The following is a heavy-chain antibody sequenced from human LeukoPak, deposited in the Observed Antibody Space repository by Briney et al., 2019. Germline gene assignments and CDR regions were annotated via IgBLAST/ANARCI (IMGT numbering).Heavy chain of an antibody. J-gene: IGHJ4*02. Sequence: QPGGSLRLSCAGSGFTFNNQAMSWVRQAPGKGLDWVSAIVSGGGRTYYADSVKGRFTISRDSSKDTLYLQMNSLRAEDTAVYYCAKDTRSGWYGLFDNWGQGTLVTVSS. CDR1: GFTFNNQA. D-gene: IGHD6-19*01. V-gene: IGHV3-23*01. CDR3: AKDTRSGWYGLFDN. CDR2: IVSGGGRT.